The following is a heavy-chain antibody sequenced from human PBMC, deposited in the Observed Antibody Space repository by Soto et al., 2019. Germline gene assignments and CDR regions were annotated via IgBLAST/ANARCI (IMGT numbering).Heavy chain of an antibody. J-gene: IGHJ4*02. CDR2: IYYSGST. CDR1: GGSISSSVYY. V-gene: IGHV4-39*01. Sequence: SETLSLTCTVSGGSISSSVYYWGRIRQPPGKGLEWIGNIYYSGSTYYNPSLKSRVTISVDTSKNQFSLKLSSVTAADTALYYCASRITTFGVVKNDYWGQGRLVTVSS. D-gene: IGHD3-3*01. CDR3: ASRITTFGVVKNDY.